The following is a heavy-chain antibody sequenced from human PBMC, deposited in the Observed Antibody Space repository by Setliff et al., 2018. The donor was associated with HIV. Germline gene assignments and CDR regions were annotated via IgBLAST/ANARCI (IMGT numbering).Heavy chain of an antibody. CDR1: GGSISTSRYY. CDR3: ASLNGSESPYIYYYYMDV. Sequence: SETLSLTCTVSGGSISTSRYYWGWIRQPPGKGLEWIGSINYRGNTYYNPSLTSRAAIFVDTSKNQISLKLSSVTAADTAVYYCASLNGSESPYIYYYYMDVWGKWTTVTVS. J-gene: IGHJ6*03. D-gene: IGHD3-10*01. CDR2: INYRGNT. V-gene: IGHV4-39*01.